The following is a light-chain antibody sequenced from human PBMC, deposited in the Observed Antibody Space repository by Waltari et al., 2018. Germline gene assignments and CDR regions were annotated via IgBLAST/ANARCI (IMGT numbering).Light chain of an antibody. CDR3: QKYVNLPAT. CDR2: DAS. J-gene: IGKJ1*01. Sequence: EIVLTQSPVTLSLSPGERATLSCRASQRVGRYLAWYQQKPGRAPRLLIYDASTRATGIPDRFSGSGSGTDFSLTISRLEPEDFAVYYCQKYVNLPATFGQGTKVEIK. CDR1: QRVGRY. V-gene: IGKV3-20*01.